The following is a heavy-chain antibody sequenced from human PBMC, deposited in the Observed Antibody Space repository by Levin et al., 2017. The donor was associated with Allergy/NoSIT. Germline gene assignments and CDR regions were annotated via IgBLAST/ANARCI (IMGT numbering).Heavy chain of an antibody. CDR2: IYDSVST. CDR3: ATGPVGFDS. J-gene: IGHJ4*02. V-gene: IGHV4-39*01. CDR1: AGSISSSPYY. Sequence: SSETLSLTCNVSAGSISSSPYYWGWIRQPPGKGLEWIGIIYDSVSTYYNPSLNSRVSISVDTSKNQFSLKLTSLTAADTAVYYCATGPVGFDSWGQGILVTVSS.